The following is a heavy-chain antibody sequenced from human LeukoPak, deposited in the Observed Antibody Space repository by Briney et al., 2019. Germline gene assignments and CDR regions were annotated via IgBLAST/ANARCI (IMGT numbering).Heavy chain of an antibody. D-gene: IGHD1-14*01. CDR2: VYYTGSA. CDR1: GGSVSNGNFY. Sequence: SETLSLTCTVSGGSVSNGNFYWSWLRQPPGKPLEWIGYVYYTGSAYYNPSLEGRVTISVDTSKNQFSLKLSSVTAADTAVYYCARGGALTYNRRFDPWGQGTLVTVSS. CDR3: ARGGALTYNRRFDP. V-gene: IGHV4-61*01. J-gene: IGHJ5*02.